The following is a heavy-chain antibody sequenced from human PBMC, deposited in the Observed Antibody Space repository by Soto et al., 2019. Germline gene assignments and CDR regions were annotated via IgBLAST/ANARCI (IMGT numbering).Heavy chain of an antibody. V-gene: IGHV4-34*01. CDR3: ASPRVPAAMRRYYYGMDV. CDR2: INHSGST. CDR1: GGSFSGYY. Sequence: QVQLQQWGAGLLKPSETLSLTCAVYGGSFSGYYWSWIRQPPGKGLEWIGEINHSGSTNYNPSLKSRVTIPVDTSKNQFSLKLSSVTAADTAVYYCASPRVPAAMRRYYYGMDVWGQGTTVTVSS. J-gene: IGHJ6*02. D-gene: IGHD2-2*01.